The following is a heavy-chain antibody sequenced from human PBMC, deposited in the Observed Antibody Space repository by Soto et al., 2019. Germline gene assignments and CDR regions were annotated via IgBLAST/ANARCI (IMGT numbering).Heavy chain of an antibody. D-gene: IGHD4-17*01. V-gene: IGHV3-30-3*01. CDR1: GFTFSSYA. CDR3: ARDGDYGGNSIYYFDF. CDR2: ISYDGSNK. J-gene: IGHJ4*02. Sequence: QVQLVESGGGVVQPGRSLRLSCAASGFTFSSYAMHWVRQAPGKGLERVAVISYDGSNKYYADSVKGRFTISRDNSKNPLYLQMNSLSAEDTAVYYCARDGDYGGNSIYYFDFWGQGTLVTVSS.